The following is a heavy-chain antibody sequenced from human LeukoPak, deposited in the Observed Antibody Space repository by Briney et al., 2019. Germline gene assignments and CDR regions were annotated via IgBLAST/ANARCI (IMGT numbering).Heavy chain of an antibody. CDR2: IIPIFGTA. CDR1: GYTFTSYD. CDR3: ARERILWFGESAHPAGPFDY. D-gene: IGHD3-10*01. Sequence: SVKVSCKASGYTFTSYDINWVRQAPGQGLEWMGGIIPIFGTANYAQKFQGRVTITADESTSTAYMELSSLRSEDTAVYYCARERILWFGESAHPAGPFDYWGQGTLVTVSS. J-gene: IGHJ4*02. V-gene: IGHV1-69*13.